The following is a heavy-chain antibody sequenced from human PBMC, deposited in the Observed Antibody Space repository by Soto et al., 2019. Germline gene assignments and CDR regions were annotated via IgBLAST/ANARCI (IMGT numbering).Heavy chain of an antibody. CDR1: GFTFSNYD. J-gene: IGHJ3*02. D-gene: IGHD6-6*01. CDR3: ARTEYNTKDAFDI. V-gene: IGHV3-30-3*01. Sequence: QVQLVESGGGVVQPGRSLRLSCAASGFTFSNYDIHWVRQAPGKGLEWVADFSSNGGNEWYADSVKGRFTISRDNPKNTQGLQMNSLTTDDTAVYYCARTEYNTKDAFDIWGQGTMVTVS. CDR2: FSSNGGNE.